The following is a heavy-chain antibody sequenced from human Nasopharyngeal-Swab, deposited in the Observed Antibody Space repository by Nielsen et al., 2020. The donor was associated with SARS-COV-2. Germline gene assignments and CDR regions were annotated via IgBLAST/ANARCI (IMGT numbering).Heavy chain of an antibody. Sequence: GGSLRLSCAASGFTFSSYAMHWVRQAPGRGLEWVAVISYDGSNKYYADSVKGRFTISRDNSKNTLYLQMNSLRGKDTAVYYCARGRGGSYFSYFEYWGQGTLVTVSS. CDR1: GFTFSSYA. V-gene: IGHV3-30-3*01. CDR3: ARGRGGSYFSYFEY. D-gene: IGHD1-26*01. J-gene: IGHJ4*02. CDR2: ISYDGSNK.